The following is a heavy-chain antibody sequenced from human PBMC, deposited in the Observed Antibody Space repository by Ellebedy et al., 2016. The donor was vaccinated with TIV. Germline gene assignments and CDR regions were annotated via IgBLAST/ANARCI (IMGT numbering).Heavy chain of an antibody. D-gene: IGHD2-15*01. J-gene: IGHJ2*01. CDR2: INPSGGST. CDR3: ARHGSACSGGSCYADYWYFDL. CDR1: GYTFTSYS. Sequence: AASVKVSCKASGYTFTSYSMHWVRQAPGQGLEWMGIINPSGGSTSYAQKFQGRVTMTRDTSTSTVYMELSSLRSEDTAVYYCARHGSACSGGSCYADYWYFDLWGRGTLVTVSS. V-gene: IGHV1-46*01.